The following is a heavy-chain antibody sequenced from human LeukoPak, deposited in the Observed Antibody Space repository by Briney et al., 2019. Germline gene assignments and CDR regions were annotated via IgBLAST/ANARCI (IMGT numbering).Heavy chain of an antibody. V-gene: IGHV3-7*01. D-gene: IGHD1-1*01. CDR1: QFTFTRSC. CDR2: MDPTGSQK. CDR3: AIWTSGNY. J-gene: IGHJ4*02. Sequence: GGSLRLSCADSQFTFTRSCMNWVRQAPGKGLERVANMDPTGSQKRYVDSVKGRFTISKDNPGASLYLDMHSLRAEDTAIYYCAIWTSGNYCGQGTLVTVSS.